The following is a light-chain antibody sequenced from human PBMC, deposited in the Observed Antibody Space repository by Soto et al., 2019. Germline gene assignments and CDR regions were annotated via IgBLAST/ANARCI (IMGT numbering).Light chain of an antibody. Sequence: EIVLTQSPATLSLSPGERVNLSCRASQNVRSNLAWYQQKPGQAPRLLIYDASNRATGIPARFSGSGSGTDFTLAISSLEPEDFAVYYCQHRSNWPWTFGQGTKVEIQ. J-gene: IGKJ1*01. CDR3: QHRSNWPWT. V-gene: IGKV3-11*01. CDR2: DAS. CDR1: QNVRSN.